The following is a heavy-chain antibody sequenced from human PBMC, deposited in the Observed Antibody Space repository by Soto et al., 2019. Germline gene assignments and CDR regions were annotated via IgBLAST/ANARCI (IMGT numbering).Heavy chain of an antibody. CDR2: ISYDGGNK. CDR3: AKDRVAYCSSTSCYTEYYYYYYGMDV. CDR1: GFTFSSYG. J-gene: IGHJ6*02. V-gene: IGHV3-30*18. Sequence: PGGSLRLSCAASGFTFSSYGMHWVRQAPGKGLEWVVVISYDGGNKYYADSVKGRFTISRDNSKNTLYLQMNSLRAEDTAVYYCAKDRVAYCSSTSCYTEYYYYYYGMDVWGQGTTVTVSS. D-gene: IGHD2-2*01.